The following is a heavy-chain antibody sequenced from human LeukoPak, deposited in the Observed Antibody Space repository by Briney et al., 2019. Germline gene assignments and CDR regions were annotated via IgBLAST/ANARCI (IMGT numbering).Heavy chain of an antibody. J-gene: IGHJ4*02. CDR2: INPNSGGT. CDR3: ARDLGIAATHPDY. CDR1: GYTFTGYY. D-gene: IGHD6-13*01. Sequence: AASVKVSCKASGYTFTGYYMHWVRQAPGQGLEWMGRINPNSGGTNYAQKFQGRVTMTRDTSISTAYMELSRLRSDDTAVYYCARDLGIAATHPDYWGQGTLVTVSS. V-gene: IGHV1-2*06.